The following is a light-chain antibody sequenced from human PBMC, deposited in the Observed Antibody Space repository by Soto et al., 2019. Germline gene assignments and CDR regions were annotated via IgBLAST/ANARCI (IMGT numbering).Light chain of an antibody. J-gene: IGKJ1*01. CDR3: QQFSSSTGT. V-gene: IGKV3-20*01. Sequence: EVVLTQSPGTLSLSPGERATLSCRASQSLSSNYLAWYQQKPGQAPRLLIYGASSRATGIPDRFSGSGSGTDFTLTISRLEPEDFAVYYCQQFSSSTGTFGQGTQVEIK. CDR1: QSLSSNY. CDR2: GAS.